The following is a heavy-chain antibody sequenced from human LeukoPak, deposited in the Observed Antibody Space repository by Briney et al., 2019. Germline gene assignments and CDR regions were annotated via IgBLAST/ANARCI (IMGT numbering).Heavy chain of an antibody. V-gene: IGHV4-59*01. CDR3: AREAIYGSGSLDY. J-gene: IGHJ4*02. D-gene: IGHD3-10*01. CDR1: GGSISSYY. Sequence: SETLSLTCTVSGGSISSYYWSWIRQPPGKGLEWIGYIYYSGSTNYNPSLKSRVTISVDTSKNQFSLKLSSATAADTAVYYCAREAIYGSGSLDYWGQGTLVTVSS. CDR2: IYYSGST.